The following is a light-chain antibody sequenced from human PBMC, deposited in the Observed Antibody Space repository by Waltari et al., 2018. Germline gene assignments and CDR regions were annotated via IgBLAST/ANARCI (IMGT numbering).Light chain of an antibody. J-gene: IGLJ3*02. CDR3: CSYAGSSTFWV. CDR2: EVS. CDR1: SSDVGSYNL. Sequence: QSALTQPASVSGSPGQSITISCTGTSSDVGSYNLVSWYQQHPGKAPKPRIYEVSKRPSGVSNRFSGSKSGNTDSLTISGLQAEDEADYYCCSYAGSSTFWVFGGGTKLTVL. V-gene: IGLV2-23*02.